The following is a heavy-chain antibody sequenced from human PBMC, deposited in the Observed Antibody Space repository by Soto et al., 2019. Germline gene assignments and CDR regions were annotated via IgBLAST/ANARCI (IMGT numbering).Heavy chain of an antibody. CDR1: GGSFSGYI. CDR3: ARGLITGSHYSGGWYYFDS. D-gene: IGHD6-19*01. V-gene: IGHV4-34*01. CDR2: INHSGSA. J-gene: IGHJ4*02. Sequence: ASETLSLTCVVYGGSFSGYIWTWIRQTPGKGLQWIGQINHSGSAYYNPSLKSRVTISVHTSNSQFSLELSSVTAADTAVYYCARGLITGSHYSGGWYYFDSWGQGTQVTVSS.